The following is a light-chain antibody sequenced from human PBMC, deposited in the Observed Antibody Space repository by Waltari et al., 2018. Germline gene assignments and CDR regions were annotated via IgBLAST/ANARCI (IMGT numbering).Light chain of an antibody. Sequence: EIVLTQSPGPLSLSPGERATLSCRASQTVSSSSLTWYQQKPGQAPRLLIYGASTRASDIPDRFGGSGSGTDFTLTISRLEPEDSAVYYCQQYGSLPWTLGQGTKVEIK. CDR1: QTVSSSS. CDR3: QQYGSLPWT. J-gene: IGKJ1*01. CDR2: GAS. V-gene: IGKV3-20*01.